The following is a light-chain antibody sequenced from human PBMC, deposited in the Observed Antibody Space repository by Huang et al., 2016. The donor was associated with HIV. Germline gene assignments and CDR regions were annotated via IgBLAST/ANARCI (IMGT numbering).Light chain of an antibody. Sequence: EIVMTQSPATLSVSPGERATLSCRASQSVSSNLAWYQKKPGQGPRPLIYGASTRATGIPARFSGSGSGTEFTLTISSLQSEDFAVYYCQQYNNWPYTFGQGTKLEIK. J-gene: IGKJ2*01. CDR2: GAS. V-gene: IGKV3-15*01. CDR3: QQYNNWPYT. CDR1: QSVSSN.